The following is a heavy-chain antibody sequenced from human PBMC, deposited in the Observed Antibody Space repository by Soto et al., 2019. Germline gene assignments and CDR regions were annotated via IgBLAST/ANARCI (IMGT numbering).Heavy chain of an antibody. V-gene: IGHV6-1*01. CDR2: TYYRSKWYN. Sequence: SQTLSLTCVISGDSVSSNSAAWDWIRQSPSRGLEWLGRTYYRSKWYNDYAVSVKSRITINPDTSKNQFSLQLNSVTPEDTAVYYCARDGQWLLNYYYYGMDVWGKGTTVTVSS. CDR1: GDSVSSNSAA. CDR3: ARDGQWLLNYYYYGMDV. J-gene: IGHJ6*04. D-gene: IGHD6-19*01.